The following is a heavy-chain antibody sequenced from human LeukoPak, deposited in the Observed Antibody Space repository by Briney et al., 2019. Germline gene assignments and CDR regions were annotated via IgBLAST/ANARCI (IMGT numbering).Heavy chain of an antibody. D-gene: IGHD3-10*01. J-gene: IGHJ5*02. CDR3: ARVLAGSYSNWFDP. CDR2: VYSSGNT. V-gene: IGHV4-4*07. CDR1: SGSISSYF. Sequence: SETLSLTCTVSSGSISSYFWSWIRQPAGKGLEWIGRVYSSGNTNYNPSLKSRVTMSVDTSKNQFSLKLSSVTAADTAVYYCARVLAGSYSNWFDPWGQGTLVTVSS.